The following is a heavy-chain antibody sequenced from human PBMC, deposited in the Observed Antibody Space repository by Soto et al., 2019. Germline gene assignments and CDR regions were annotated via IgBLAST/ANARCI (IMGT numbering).Heavy chain of an antibody. V-gene: IGHV5-51*01. J-gene: IGHJ6*02. D-gene: IGHD1-26*01. CDR2: IYPGDSDT. CDR1: GYSFTSYW. Sequence: GESLKISCKGSGYSFTSYWIGWVRQMPGKGLEWMGIIYPGDSDTRYSPSFQGQVTISADKPISTAYLQWSSLKASDTAMYYCARLVGYGDYYYYYGMDVWGQGTTVTVSS. CDR3: ARLVGYGDYYYYYGMDV.